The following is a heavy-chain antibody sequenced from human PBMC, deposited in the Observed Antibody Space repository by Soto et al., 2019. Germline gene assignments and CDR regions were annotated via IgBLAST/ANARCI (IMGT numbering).Heavy chain of an antibody. J-gene: IGHJ4*02. V-gene: IGHV1-3*01. CDR1: GYTFTSYA. D-gene: IGHD2-15*01. Sequence: ASVKVSCKASGYTFTSYAMHWVRQAPGQRLEWMGWINAGNGNTKYSQKFQGRVTITRDTSASTAYMELSSLRSEDTAVYYCARVVAATPSWFGLDYWGQGTLVTVSS. CDR3: ARVVAATPSWFGLDY. CDR2: INAGNGNT.